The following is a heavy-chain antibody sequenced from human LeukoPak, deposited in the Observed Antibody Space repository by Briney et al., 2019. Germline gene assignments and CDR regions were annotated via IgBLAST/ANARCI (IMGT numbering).Heavy chain of an antibody. CDR1: GYTFNSSY. CDR2: INPSDDST. CDR3: ARAYYESSAYRHAVYFDY. D-gene: IGHD3-22*01. J-gene: IGHJ4*02. Sequence: GASVKVPCKASGYTFNSSYMHWVRQAPGQWLEWMGIINPSDDSTRYAQKFHGRVTMTKDTSTNTVYTHLSSLSSDDTAVYYCARAYYESSAYRHAVYFDYWGQGTLVTVSS. V-gene: IGHV1-46*02.